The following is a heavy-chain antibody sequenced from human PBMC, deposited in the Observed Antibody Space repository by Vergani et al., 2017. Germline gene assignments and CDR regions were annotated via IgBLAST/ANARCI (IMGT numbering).Heavy chain of an antibody. Sequence: QVQLQQWGAGLLNPSETLSLTCAVYGGSFSGFYWSWIRQAPGKGLEWIGEINDSGSTNSNPSLKTRVTISVDTPKNQFSLKLSSVTAADTAVYYCARGPNWVVPAERSFDYWGQGTLVTVSS. D-gene: IGHD2-2*01. V-gene: IGHV4-34*01. CDR3: ARGPNWVVPAERSFDY. CDR2: INDSGST. J-gene: IGHJ4*02. CDR1: GGSFSGFY.